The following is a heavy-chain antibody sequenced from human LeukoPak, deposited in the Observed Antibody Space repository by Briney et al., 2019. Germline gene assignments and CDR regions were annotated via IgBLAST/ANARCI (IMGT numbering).Heavy chain of an antibody. D-gene: IGHD3-22*01. CDR3: TTVRPGTSGYSY. J-gene: IGHJ4*02. Sequence: GGSLRLSCAASGFTFSSARMTWVRQVPGKGLEWVGRVRSKADGGTTDYAAPAKGRFTISRDDSKNTVLLQMNSLKTEDTAVYYCTTVRPGTSGYSYWGQGTLVTVSS. CDR2: VRSKADGGTT. CDR1: GFTFSSAR. V-gene: IGHV3-15*01.